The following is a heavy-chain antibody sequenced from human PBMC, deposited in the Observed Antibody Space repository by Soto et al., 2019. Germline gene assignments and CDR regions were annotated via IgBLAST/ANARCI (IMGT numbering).Heavy chain of an antibody. Sequence: SETLSLTCTVSGGSISSYYWSWIRQPPGQGLEWIGYIYYSGSTNYNPSLKSRVTISVDTSKNQFSLKLSSVTAADTAVYYCARWSLVRGVIPYYYYGMDVWGQGTTVTVSS. CDR3: ARWSLVRGVIPYYYYGMDV. CDR1: GGSISSYY. CDR2: IYYSGST. V-gene: IGHV4-59*01. D-gene: IGHD3-10*01. J-gene: IGHJ6*02.